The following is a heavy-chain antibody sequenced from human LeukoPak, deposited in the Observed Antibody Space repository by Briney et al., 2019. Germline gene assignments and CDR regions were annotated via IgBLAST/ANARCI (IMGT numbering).Heavy chain of an antibody. CDR3: ASDSMVRGVGDYGMDV. Sequence: SQTLSLTCAISGDSVSSNSAAWNWIRQSPSRGLEWLGRTYYRSKWYNDYAVSVKSRITINPDTSKNQFSLQLNSVTPEDTAVYYCASDSMVRGVGDYGMDVWGQGTTVTVSS. CDR1: GDSVSSNSAA. J-gene: IGHJ6*02. CDR2: TYYRSKWYN. V-gene: IGHV6-1*01. D-gene: IGHD3-10*01.